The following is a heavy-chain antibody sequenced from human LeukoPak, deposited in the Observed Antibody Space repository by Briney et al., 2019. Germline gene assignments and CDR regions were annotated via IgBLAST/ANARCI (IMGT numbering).Heavy chain of an antibody. D-gene: IGHD3-3*01. CDR1: GDSMRTNY. V-gene: IGHV4-4*07. CDR2: VYTSGST. Sequence: SETLSLTCTVSGDSMRTNYWSWIRQPAGKGLEWVERVYTSGSTNYNLSLKSRVTISVDNSKNYFSLRLTSVTAADPAMYYCARGPSTIFGLSYFDYWGQGTLVTVSS. J-gene: IGHJ4*02. CDR3: ARGPSTIFGLSYFDY.